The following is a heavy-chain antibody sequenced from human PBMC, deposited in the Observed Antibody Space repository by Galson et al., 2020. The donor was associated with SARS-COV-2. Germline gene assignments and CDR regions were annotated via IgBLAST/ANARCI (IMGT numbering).Heavy chain of an antibody. Sequence: NSGGSLRLSCAASGFTFSDYYMSWIRQAPGKGLEWVSYISSSCSTIYYADSVKGRFTISRDNAKNSLYLQMNSLRAEDTAVYYCARDPLRITMVRGVPPPWFDPWGQGTLVTVSS. CDR2: ISSSCSTI. V-gene: IGHV3-11*04. J-gene: IGHJ5*02. D-gene: IGHD3-10*01. CDR3: ARDPLRITMVRGVPPPWFDP. CDR1: GFTFSDYY.